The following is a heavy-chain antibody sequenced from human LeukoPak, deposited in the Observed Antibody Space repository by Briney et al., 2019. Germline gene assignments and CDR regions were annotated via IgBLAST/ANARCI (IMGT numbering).Heavy chain of an antibody. CDR3: ARARCGSTSCYLRLNFDY. CDR1: GYTLTELS. CDR2: FDPEDGET. D-gene: IGHD2-2*01. Sequence: ASVKVSCKVSGYTLTELSMHWVRQAPGKGLEWMGGFDPEDGETIYAQKFQGRVTMTEDTSTDTAYMELSSLRSEDTAVYYCARARCGSTSCYLRLNFDYWGQGTLVTVSS. V-gene: IGHV1-24*01. J-gene: IGHJ4*02.